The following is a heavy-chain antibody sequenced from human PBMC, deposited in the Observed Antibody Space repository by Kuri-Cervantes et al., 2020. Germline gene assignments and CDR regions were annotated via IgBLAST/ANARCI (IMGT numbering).Heavy chain of an antibody. J-gene: IGHJ4*02. CDR2: IYYSGST. D-gene: IGHD3-22*01. V-gene: IGHV4-39*01. Sequence: SETLSLTCTVSGGSISSSSYYWGWIRQPPGKGLEWIGSIYYSGSTYYNPSLKSRVTISVDTSKNQFSLKLSSVTAADTAVYYCARVTWGDDSSGSPSDYWGQGTLVTVSS. CDR3: ARVTWGDDSSGSPSDY. CDR1: GGSISSSSYY.